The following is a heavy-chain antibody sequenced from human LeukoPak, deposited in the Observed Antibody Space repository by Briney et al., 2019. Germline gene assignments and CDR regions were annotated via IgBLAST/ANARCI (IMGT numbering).Heavy chain of an antibody. CDR3: AGDRGVGAAVFFDY. V-gene: IGHV6-1*01. CDR2: TYYRSKWYN. D-gene: IGHD6-13*01. CDR1: GDNVSSNSAT. Sequence: SQTLSLTCAISGDNVSSNSATWNWIRQSPSRGLEWLGRTYYRSKWYNDYAGSVKSRMTIIPDTSKNQFSLQLNPVTADDTALYYCAGDRGVGAAVFFDYWGLGTLVTVSS. J-gene: IGHJ4*02.